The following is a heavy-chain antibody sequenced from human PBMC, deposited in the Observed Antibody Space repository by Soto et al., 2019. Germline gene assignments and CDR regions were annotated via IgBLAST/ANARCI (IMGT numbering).Heavy chain of an antibody. J-gene: IGHJ4*02. Sequence: PGGSLRLSCAASGFTVSNNYLSWVRQAPGKGLQWVSLIYSDGGTDYAESVKGRFTISRDNSKNTLCLQMNSLEAEDTAIYYCATRMTTAPYWGQGTLVTVSS. D-gene: IGHD4-17*01. V-gene: IGHV3-66*01. CDR2: IYSDGGT. CDR1: GFTVSNNY. CDR3: ATRMTTAPY.